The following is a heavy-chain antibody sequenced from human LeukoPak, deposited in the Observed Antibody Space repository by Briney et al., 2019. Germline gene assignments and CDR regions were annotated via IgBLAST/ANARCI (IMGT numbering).Heavy chain of an antibody. Sequence: GGSLRLSCAASGFTFSSYAMSWVRQAPGKGLEWVSAISGSGGSTYYADSVKGRFTISRDSSKNTLYLQMNSLRAEDTAVYYCAKDRYYYDSSGYYYHAEYFQHWGQGTLVTVSS. CDR3: AKDRYYYDSSGYYYHAEYFQH. CDR1: GFTFSSYA. D-gene: IGHD3-22*01. V-gene: IGHV3-23*01. CDR2: ISGSGGST. J-gene: IGHJ1*01.